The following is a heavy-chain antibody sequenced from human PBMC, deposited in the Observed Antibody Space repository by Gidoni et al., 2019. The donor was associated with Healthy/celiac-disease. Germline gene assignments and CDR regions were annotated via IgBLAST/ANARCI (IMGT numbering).Heavy chain of an antibody. Sequence: QVQLQESGPGLVKPSETLSLTCTVSGGSISSYYWSWIRQPPGKGLEWIGYIYYSGSTNYNPSLKSRVTISVDTSKNQFSLKLSSVTAADTAVYYCARDRSIAAAGRSIWYFDLWGRGTLVTVSS. D-gene: IGHD6-13*01. V-gene: IGHV4-59*01. CDR2: IYYSGST. CDR1: GGSISSYY. CDR3: ARDRSIAAAGRSIWYFDL. J-gene: IGHJ2*01.